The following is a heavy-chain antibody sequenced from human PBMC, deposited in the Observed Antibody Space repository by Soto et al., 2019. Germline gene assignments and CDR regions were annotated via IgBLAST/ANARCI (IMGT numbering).Heavy chain of an antibody. J-gene: IGHJ4*02. CDR2: IIKDGNEK. D-gene: IGHD3-10*01. Sequence: EVQLLESGGGLVQPGGSLRLSCAASGFTFSNYWMTWVRQAPGKGLEWVANIIKDGNEKSYVDSVKGRFTISRDNAKNSLYLEMNNLRVEDTAVYYCARDWGGLGYWGQGTLVTVSS. CDR3: ARDWGGLGY. CDR1: GFTFSNYW. V-gene: IGHV3-7*03.